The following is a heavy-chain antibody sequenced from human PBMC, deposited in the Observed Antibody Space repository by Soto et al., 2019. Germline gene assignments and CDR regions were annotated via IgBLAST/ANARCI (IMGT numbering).Heavy chain of an antibody. V-gene: IGHV3-43*01. D-gene: IGHD6-6*01. CDR1: GFTFDDYT. CDR3: AEEGSSSFDYYYGMDV. J-gene: IGHJ6*02. Sequence: EVQLVESGGVVVQPGGSLRLSCAASGFTFDDYTMHWVRQAPGKGLEWVSLISWDGGSTYYADSVKGRFTISRDNSKNSLYLQMNSLRTEDTALYYRAEEGSSSFDYYYGMDVWGQGTTVTASS. CDR2: ISWDGGST.